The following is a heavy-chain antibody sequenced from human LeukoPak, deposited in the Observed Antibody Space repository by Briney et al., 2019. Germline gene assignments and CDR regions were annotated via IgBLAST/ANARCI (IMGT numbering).Heavy chain of an antibody. V-gene: IGHV4-39*07. CDR1: GGSISNTIYY. Sequence: SETLSLTCTVSGGSISNTIYYWGWIRQPPGKGLQWIGSIFYSGSTYYNPSLKSRVTISVDTSTNQFSLKVNSLTTADTAVYYCAREGRGQQLTPIDYWGPGALVTVSS. CDR3: AREGRGQQLTPIDY. D-gene: IGHD6-13*01. CDR2: IFYSGST. J-gene: IGHJ4*02.